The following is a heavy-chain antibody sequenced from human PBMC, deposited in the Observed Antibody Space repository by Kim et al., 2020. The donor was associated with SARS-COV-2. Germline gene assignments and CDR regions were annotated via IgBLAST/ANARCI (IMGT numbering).Heavy chain of an antibody. D-gene: IGHD6-6*01. V-gene: IGHV3-23*01. Sequence: GSGKGRLTISRDDSKNTLYLQMNSLRAEDTAVYYGAQALSSSTYSGMDVWGQGTTVTVSS. CDR3: AQALSSSTYSGMDV. J-gene: IGHJ6*02.